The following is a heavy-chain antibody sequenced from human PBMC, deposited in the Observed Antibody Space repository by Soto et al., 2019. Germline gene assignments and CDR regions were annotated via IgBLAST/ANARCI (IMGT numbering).Heavy chain of an antibody. D-gene: IGHD3-9*01. V-gene: IGHV1-24*01. CDR2: FDPEDGET. CDR3: ATFDILTGYYP. Sequence: GASVKVSCKVSGYTLTELSMHWVRQAPGKGLEWMGGFDPEDGETIYAQKYQGRVTMTEDTSTDTAYMELSSLRSDDTAVYYCATFDILTGYYPWGQGTLVTVSS. CDR1: GYTLTELS. J-gene: IGHJ5*02.